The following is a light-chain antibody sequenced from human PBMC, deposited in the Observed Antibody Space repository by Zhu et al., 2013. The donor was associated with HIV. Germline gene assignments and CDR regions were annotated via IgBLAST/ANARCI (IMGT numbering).Light chain of an antibody. V-gene: IGKV4-1*01. Sequence: DIVMTQSPDSLAVSLGERATINCKSSQSVLYSSNNKNYLAWYQQKPGQPPKLLIYWASTRESGVPDRFSGSGSGTDFTLSISCLQSEDFAIYYCQQYYSYPRTFGQGTKVEIK. CDR1: QSVLYSSNNKNY. J-gene: IGKJ1*01. CDR2: WAS. CDR3: QQYYSYPRT.